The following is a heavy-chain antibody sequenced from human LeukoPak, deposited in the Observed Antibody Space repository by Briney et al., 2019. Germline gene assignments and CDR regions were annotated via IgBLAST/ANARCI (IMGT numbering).Heavy chain of an antibody. D-gene: IGHD3-9*01. CDR2: IYYSGST. V-gene: IGHV4-59*01. Sequence: ASETLSLTYTVSGGSISSYYWSWIRQPPGKGLEWIGYIYYSGSTNYNPSLKSRVTISVDTSKNQFSLKLNSVTAADTAVYYCARVTGYMIEDYFDYWGQGILVTVSS. J-gene: IGHJ4*02. CDR3: ARVTGYMIEDYFDY. CDR1: GGSISSYY.